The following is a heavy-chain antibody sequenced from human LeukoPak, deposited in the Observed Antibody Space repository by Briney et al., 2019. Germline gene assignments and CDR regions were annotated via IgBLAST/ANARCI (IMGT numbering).Heavy chain of an antibody. Sequence: SETLSLTCTVSGGSISSSSYYWGWIRQPPGKGLEWIGSIYYSGSTYYNPSLKSRVTISVDTSKNQFSLKLSSVTAADTAVYYCARRGPLGYCSGGSCYKYNWFDPWGQGTLVTVSS. V-gene: IGHV4-39*07. J-gene: IGHJ5*02. CDR2: IYYSGST. D-gene: IGHD2-15*01. CDR3: ARRGPLGYCSGGSCYKYNWFDP. CDR1: GGSISSSSYY.